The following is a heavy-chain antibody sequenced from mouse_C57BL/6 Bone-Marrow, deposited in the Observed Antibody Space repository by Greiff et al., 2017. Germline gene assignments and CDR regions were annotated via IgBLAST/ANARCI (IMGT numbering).Heavy chain of an antibody. J-gene: IGHJ3*01. Sequence: VQLQQSGAELVRPGASVKLSCTASGFNIKDDYMHWVKQRPEQGLEWIGWIDPENGDTEYASKFQGKATITADTSSNTAYLQLSSLTAEDTAVYYCTADSSGYWFACWGQGTLVTVSA. D-gene: IGHD3-2*02. CDR1: GFNIKDDY. V-gene: IGHV14-4*01. CDR2: IDPENGDT. CDR3: TADSSGYWFAC.